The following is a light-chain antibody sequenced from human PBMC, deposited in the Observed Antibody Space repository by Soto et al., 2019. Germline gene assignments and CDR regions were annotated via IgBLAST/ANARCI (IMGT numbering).Light chain of an antibody. V-gene: IGKV3-15*01. J-gene: IGKJ1*01. Sequence: EIVLTQSPGTLSLAPGEGATLSCRASQSVKSSFLAWYQQKPGQAPRLLIFGTSNRATGIPARFSGSGSGTEFTLTISSLQSEDFAVYYCQQYNNWPTWTFGQGTKVDIK. CDR1: QSVKSSF. CDR2: GTS. CDR3: QQYNNWPTWT.